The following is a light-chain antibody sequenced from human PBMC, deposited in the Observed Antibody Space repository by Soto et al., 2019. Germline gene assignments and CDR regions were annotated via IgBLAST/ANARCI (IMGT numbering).Light chain of an antibody. J-gene: IGKJ5*01. CDR1: QSVSSSY. CDR3: QQYVDQNT. CDR2: GAS. V-gene: IGKV3-20*01. Sequence: EIVLTRSPGTLSLSPGERATLSCRASQSVSSSYLAWYQQKPGQAPRLLIYGASSRATGIPDRFSGSGSGTDFTLTISRLEPEDFAVYYCQQYVDQNTFGQGTRLEIK.